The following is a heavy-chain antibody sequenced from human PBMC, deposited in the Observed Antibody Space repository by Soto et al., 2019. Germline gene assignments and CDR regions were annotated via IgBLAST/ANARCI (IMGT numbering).Heavy chain of an antibody. Sequence: EVQLVESGGGLVKPGGSLRLSCAASGFTFSSNSMIWVRQAPGKGLEWVSYIDSTSMHIYYADSVKGRFTITRDNAKKSVYLQMTSRRAEDTAVYYCARLVGAYQHYIDYGGQGTLVTVSS. D-gene: IGHD1-26*01. CDR2: IDSTSMHI. J-gene: IGHJ4*02. CDR1: GFTFSSNS. CDR3: ARLVGAYQHYIDY. V-gene: IGHV3-21*02.